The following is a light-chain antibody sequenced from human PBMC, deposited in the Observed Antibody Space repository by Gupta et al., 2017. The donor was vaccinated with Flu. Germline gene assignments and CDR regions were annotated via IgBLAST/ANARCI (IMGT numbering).Light chain of an antibody. V-gene: IGLV1-40*01. CDR1: SSNIGAGYD. CDR3: QSYDSSLSGWV. J-gene: IGLJ3*02. Sequence: SSNIGAGYDVHWYQQLPGTAPRVLIYGNSNRPSGVPDRFSGSKSGTSASLAITGLQAEDEADYYCQSYDSSLSGWVFGGGTKLTVL. CDR2: GNS.